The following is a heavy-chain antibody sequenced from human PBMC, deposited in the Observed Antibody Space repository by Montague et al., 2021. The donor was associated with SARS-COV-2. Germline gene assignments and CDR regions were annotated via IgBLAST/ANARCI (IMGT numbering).Heavy chain of an antibody. CDR1: GGSISGSPYY. CDR2: IYHTGNT. J-gene: IGHJ5*02. D-gene: IGHD3-9*01. Sequence: SETLSLTCTVSGGSISGSPYYWGWIRQPPGQGLEWIASIYHTGNTYSNPSLRSRVTISVDTSKNQFSLRLSSVTAADTAVYYCAGGPGYAGMHNWFDPWGQGTLVTVSS. CDR3: AGGPGYAGMHNWFDP. V-gene: IGHV4-39*07.